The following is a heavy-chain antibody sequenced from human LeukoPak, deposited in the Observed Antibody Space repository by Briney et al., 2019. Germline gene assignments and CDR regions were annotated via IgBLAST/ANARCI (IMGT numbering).Heavy chain of an antibody. CDR1: GFTFSSYA. Sequence: PGGSLRLSCAASGFTFSSYAMSWVRQAPGKGLEWVSGISGSGVSTYYADSVKGRFTISRDNSKNSLYLQMNSLRAEDTAVYYCARGSYSSGLDYWGQGTLVTVSS. V-gene: IGHV3-23*01. J-gene: IGHJ4*02. CDR3: ARGSYSSGLDY. D-gene: IGHD6-19*01. CDR2: ISGSGVST.